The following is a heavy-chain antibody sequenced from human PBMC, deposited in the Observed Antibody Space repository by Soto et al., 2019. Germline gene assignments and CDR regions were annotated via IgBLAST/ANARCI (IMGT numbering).Heavy chain of an antibody. CDR2: IWYDGSNK. Sequence: GGSLRLSCAASGFTFSSYGMHWVRQAPGKGLEWVAVIWYDGSNKYYADSVKGRFTISRDNSKNTLYLQMNSLRAEDTAVYYCAREGAIFGVVTQKYYYYYYMDVWGKGTTVTVSS. CDR1: GFTFSSYG. CDR3: AREGAIFGVVTQKYYYYYYMDV. V-gene: IGHV3-33*01. D-gene: IGHD3-3*01. J-gene: IGHJ6*03.